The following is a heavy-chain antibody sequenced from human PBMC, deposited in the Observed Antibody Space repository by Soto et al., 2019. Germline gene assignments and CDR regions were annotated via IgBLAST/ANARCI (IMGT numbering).Heavy chain of an antibody. V-gene: IGHV3-11*01. Sequence: GGSLRLSCAASGFTFSDYYMSWIRQAPGKGLEWVSYISSSGSTIYYADSVKGRFTISRDNAKNSLYLQMNSLRAEDTAVYYCARDLPMVAATPGGCDYWGQGTLVTVSS. D-gene: IGHD2-15*01. J-gene: IGHJ4*02. CDR1: GFTFSDYY. CDR2: ISSSGSTI. CDR3: ARDLPMVAATPGGCDY.